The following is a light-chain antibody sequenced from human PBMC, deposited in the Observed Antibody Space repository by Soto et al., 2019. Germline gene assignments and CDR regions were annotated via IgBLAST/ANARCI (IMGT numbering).Light chain of an antibody. J-gene: IGLJ3*02. Sequence: QAVVTQPPSASGTPGQRVTISCSGSSSNIGSHYVYWYQQLPGTAPKLLIYRNNQRPSGVPDRFSGSKSGTSASLAISGLRSEDEADDYCAAWDDSLSGWVFGGGTKLTVL. CDR2: RNN. CDR1: SSNIGSHY. V-gene: IGLV1-47*01. CDR3: AAWDDSLSGWV.